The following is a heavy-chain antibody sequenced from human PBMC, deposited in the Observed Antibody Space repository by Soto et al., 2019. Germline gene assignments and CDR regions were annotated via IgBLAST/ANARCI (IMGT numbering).Heavy chain of an antibody. CDR3: ARENTRWFDP. Sequence: QVQLQESGPGLVKPSETLSLTCTVSGDSFSAYNWSWIRQPPGKGLEWIGYIYHSGTTTYNPSLESRVTMSIDTSKNQFSLKLTSVTAADTAVYYCARENTRWFDPWGQGTLVTVSP. CDR1: GDSFSAYN. J-gene: IGHJ5*02. CDR2: IYHSGTT. V-gene: IGHV4-59*01. D-gene: IGHD3-3*01.